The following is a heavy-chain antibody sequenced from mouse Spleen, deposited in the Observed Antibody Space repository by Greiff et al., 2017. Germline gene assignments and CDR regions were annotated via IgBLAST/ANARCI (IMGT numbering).Heavy chain of an antibody. CDR3: ARYYYGIIFFDY. V-gene: IGHV1-26*01. D-gene: IGHD1-1*01. CDR1: GYTFTDYY. CDR2: INPNNGGT. J-gene: IGHJ2*01. Sequence: VQLQQSGPELVKPGASVKISCKASGYTFTDYYMNWVKQSHGKSLEWIGDINPNNGGTSYNQKFKGKATLTVDKSSSTAYMELRSLTSEDSAVYYCARYYYGIIFFDYWGQGTTLTVSS.